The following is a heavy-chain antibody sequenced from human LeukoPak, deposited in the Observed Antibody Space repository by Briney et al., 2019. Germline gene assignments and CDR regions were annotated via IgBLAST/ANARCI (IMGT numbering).Heavy chain of an antibody. CDR2: ITTYNGNT. J-gene: IGHJ4*02. D-gene: IGHD5-12*01. V-gene: IGHV1-18*01. CDR3: TRGVPMATTYYFDL. CDR1: GFTFTAYG. Sequence: ASVKVSCKTSGFTFTAYGIAWVRQAPGHGLEWMGWITTYNGNTNYAQKFQGRVTVTTDTSTGTASMELRSLRFDDTAVYYCTRGVPMATTYYFDLWGQGTLVTVAS.